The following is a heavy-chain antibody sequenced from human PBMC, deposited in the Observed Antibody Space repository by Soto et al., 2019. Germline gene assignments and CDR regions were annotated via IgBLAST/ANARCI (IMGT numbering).Heavy chain of an antibody. J-gene: IGHJ4*02. Sequence: GESLKISCKGSGYSFTSYWIGWVRQMPGKGLEWMGIIYPGDSDTRYSPSFQGQVTISADKSISTAYLQWSSLKASDTAMYYCARSDSLYDFWSGPSFDYWGQGTLVTVSS. CDR2: IYPGDSDT. D-gene: IGHD3-3*01. CDR3: ARSDSLYDFWSGPSFDY. V-gene: IGHV5-51*01. CDR1: GYSFTSYW.